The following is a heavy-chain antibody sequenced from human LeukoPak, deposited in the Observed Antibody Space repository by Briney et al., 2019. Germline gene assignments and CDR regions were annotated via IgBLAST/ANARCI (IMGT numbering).Heavy chain of an antibody. CDR3: XXCPYYYDSSGYYGGRQSYYYYMDV. J-gene: IGHJ6*03. CDR2: IIPIFGTA. D-gene: IGHD3-22*01. Sequence: ASVKVSCKASGGTFSSYAISWVRQAPGQGLEWMGGIIPIFGTANYAQKFQGRVTITADESTSTAYMELSSLRSEDTAVYYCXXCPYYYDSSGYYGGRQSYYYYMDVWGKGTTVTISS. CDR1: GGTFSSYA. V-gene: IGHV1-69*13.